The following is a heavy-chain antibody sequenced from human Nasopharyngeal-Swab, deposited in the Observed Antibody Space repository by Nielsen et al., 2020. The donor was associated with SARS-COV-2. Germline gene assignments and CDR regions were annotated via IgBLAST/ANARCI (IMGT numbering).Heavy chain of an antibody. Sequence: SETLSLTCTVSGGSISSSLYYWSWIRQPPGKGLEWIGYIYDSGTTSYNPSLKSRVTISGGTSENQFSLKLISVTAADTAVYYCAKHQGFNDKLFYFDYWGQGTLVTVSS. V-gene: IGHV4-61*01. CDR2: IYDSGTT. CDR3: AKHQGFNDKLFYFDY. D-gene: IGHD2-8*01. J-gene: IGHJ4*02. CDR1: GGSISSSLYY.